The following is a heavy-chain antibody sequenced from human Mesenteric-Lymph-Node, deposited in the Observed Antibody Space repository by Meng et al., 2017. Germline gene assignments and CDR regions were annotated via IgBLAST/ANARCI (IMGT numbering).Heavy chain of an antibody. CDR1: GFTFSTCA. J-gene: IGHJ4*02. Sequence: GESLKISCAASGFTFSTCAMTWVRQAPGKGLEWVSAISGSGDRTFYTDSVKGRFTISRDNSKNTLFLQMNSLRADDTAVYYCTTDKWGVGATGGYWGQGTLVTVSS. D-gene: IGHD1-26*01. CDR3: TTDKWGVGATGGY. CDR2: ISGSGDRT. V-gene: IGHV3-23*01.